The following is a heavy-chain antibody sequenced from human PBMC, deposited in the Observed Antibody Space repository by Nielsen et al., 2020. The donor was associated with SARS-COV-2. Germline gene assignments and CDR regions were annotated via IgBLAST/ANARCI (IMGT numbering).Heavy chain of an antibody. V-gene: IGHV3-30-3*01. CDR3: ARGRSRDVLTGYTHYFGLDV. J-gene: IGHJ6*02. CDR2: ISYDGSNK. D-gene: IGHD3-9*01. Sequence: WIRQPPGKGLEWVAVISYDGSNKYYADSVKGRFTISRDNSKNTLYLQMNSLRAEEKAVYYCARGRSRDVLTGYTHYFGLDVWGQGTTVTVSS.